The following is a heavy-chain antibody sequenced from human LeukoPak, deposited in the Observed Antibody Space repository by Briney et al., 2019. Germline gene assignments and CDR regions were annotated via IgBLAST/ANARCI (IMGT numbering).Heavy chain of an antibody. V-gene: IGHV4-34*01. CDR1: GGSFSGYY. J-gene: IGHJ4*02. CDR2: INHSGST. D-gene: IGHD6-19*01. CDR3: ARGSKQWLPFYFDY. Sequence: SETLSLTCAVYGGSFSGYYWRWIRQPPGKGLEWIGEINHSGSTNYNPSLKSRVTISVDTSKTQFSLKLSSVTAADTAVYYCARGSKQWLPFYFDYWGQGTLVTVSS.